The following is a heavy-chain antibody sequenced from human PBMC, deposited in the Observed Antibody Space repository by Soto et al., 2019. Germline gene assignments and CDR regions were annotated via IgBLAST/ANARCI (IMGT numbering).Heavy chain of an antibody. CDR1: GFTFSSYA. Sequence: GGSLRLSCAASGFTFSSYAMSWVRQAPGKGLEWVSAISGSGSSTNYADSVKGRFTISRDNSKNTLYLQMNSLRAEDTAVYYCAKDGIAVALPGYYGMDVWGQGTTVTVSS. CDR3: AKDGIAVALPGYYGMDV. V-gene: IGHV3-23*01. J-gene: IGHJ6*02. CDR2: ISGSGSST. D-gene: IGHD6-19*01.